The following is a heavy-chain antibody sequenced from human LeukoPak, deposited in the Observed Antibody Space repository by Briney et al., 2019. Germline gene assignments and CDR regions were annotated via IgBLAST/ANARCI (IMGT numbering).Heavy chain of an antibody. CDR3: AKESGKFDY. CDR2: ISADGGST. V-gene: IGHV3-43*02. J-gene: IGHJ4*02. CDR1: GLNFDDSA. Sequence: GGSLRLSCVASGLNFDDSAMHWVRQAPGKGLEWVSLISADGGSTFAADSVKGRFSISRDNSKNSLYLQMNSLRSEDTAMYYCAKESGKFDYWGQGTLVAVSS.